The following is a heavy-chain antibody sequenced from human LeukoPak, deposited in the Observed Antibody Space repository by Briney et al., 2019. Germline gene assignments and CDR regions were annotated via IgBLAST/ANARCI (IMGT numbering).Heavy chain of an antibody. CDR3: ARDRGELYDY. D-gene: IGHD4-23*01. Sequence: PSETLSLTCTVSGGSISSYYWSWVRQPAGKGLEWIGRISISGSSNYNPSLKSRVTMSVDTSKNQLSLKLSSVTAADTAVYYCARDRGELYDYWGQGTLVTVSS. CDR1: GGSISSYY. J-gene: IGHJ4*02. CDR2: ISISGSS. V-gene: IGHV4-4*07.